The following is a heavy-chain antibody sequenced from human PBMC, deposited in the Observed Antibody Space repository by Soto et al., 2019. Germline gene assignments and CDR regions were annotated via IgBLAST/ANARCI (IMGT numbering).Heavy chain of an antibody. Sequence: SETLSLTCTVSGGSIRSGDYYWSWIRQPPGKGLESIGYIYYSGSTYYNPSLKSRVTISVDTSKNQFSLKLSSVTAADTAVYYCARAQYGDPNYYGMDVWGQGTTVTVSS. J-gene: IGHJ6*02. CDR2: IYYSGST. D-gene: IGHD4-17*01. V-gene: IGHV4-30-4*01. CDR3: ARAQYGDPNYYGMDV. CDR1: GGSIRSGDYY.